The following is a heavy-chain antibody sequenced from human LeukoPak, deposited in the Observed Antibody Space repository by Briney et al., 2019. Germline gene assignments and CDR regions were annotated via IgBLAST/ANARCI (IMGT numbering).Heavy chain of an antibody. CDR3: ARFTLVVDDDYFDY. V-gene: IGHV4-31*03. CDR2: IYYSGST. D-gene: IGHD3-22*01. Sequence: SQTLSLTCTVSGGSISSGGYYWSWIRQHPGKGLEWIGYIYYSGSTYYNPSLKSRVTISVDTSKNQFSLKLSSVTAADTAVCYCARFTLVVDDDYFDYWGQGTLVTVSS. J-gene: IGHJ4*02. CDR1: GGSISSGGYY.